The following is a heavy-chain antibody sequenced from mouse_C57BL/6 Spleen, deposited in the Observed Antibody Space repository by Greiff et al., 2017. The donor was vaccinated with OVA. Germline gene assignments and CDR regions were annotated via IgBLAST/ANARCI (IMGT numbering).Heavy chain of an antibody. CDR2: IYPGDGDT. D-gene: IGHD2-1*01. CDR1: GYAFSSSW. CDR3: ARDGNSYDMDY. V-gene: IGHV1-82*01. Sequence: QVQLQQSGPELVKPGASVKISCKASGYAFSSSWMNWVKQRPGKGLEWIGRIYPGDGDTNYNGKFKGKATLTADKSSSTAYMQLSSLTSEDSAVYFCARDGNSYDMDYWGQGTSVTVSS. J-gene: IGHJ4*01.